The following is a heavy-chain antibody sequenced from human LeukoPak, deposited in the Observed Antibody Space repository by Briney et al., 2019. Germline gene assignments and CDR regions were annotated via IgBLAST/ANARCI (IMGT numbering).Heavy chain of an antibody. D-gene: IGHD3-22*01. CDR2: IYTSGST. CDR3: ARQRIGLRGGYYDSSGYLIVGY. J-gene: IGHJ4*02. CDR1: GGSISSYY. V-gene: IGHV4-4*09. Sequence: PSETLSLTCTVSGGSISSYYWSWIRQPPGKGLEWIGYIYTSGSTNYNPSLKSRVTISVDTSKNQFSLKLSSVTAADTAVYYCARQRIGLRGGYYDSSGYLIVGYWGQGTLVTVSS.